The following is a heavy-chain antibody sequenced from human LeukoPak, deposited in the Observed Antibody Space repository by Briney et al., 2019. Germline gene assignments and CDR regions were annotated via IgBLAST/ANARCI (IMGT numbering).Heavy chain of an antibody. Sequence: ASVNVSCKASGYTFTIYAMNWVRQAPGQGLEWMGWINTNTGNPTYAQGFTGRFVFSLDTSVSTAYLQISSLKAEDTAVYYCARDGALRFLEWPGSWFDPWGQGTLVTVSS. D-gene: IGHD3-3*01. V-gene: IGHV7-4-1*02. CDR2: INTNTGNP. CDR3: ARDGALRFLEWPGSWFDP. J-gene: IGHJ5*02. CDR1: GYTFTIYA.